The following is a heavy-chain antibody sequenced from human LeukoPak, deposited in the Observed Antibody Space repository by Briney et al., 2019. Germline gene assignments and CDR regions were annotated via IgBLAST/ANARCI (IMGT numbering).Heavy chain of an antibody. Sequence: PSETLSLTCTVSGDSISSGGHYWGWLRQTPGKRLEWIGNIYFSGDTSYNPSLKSRLTMSVDTSKDQLFLNLDSVTAADTAVYYCARDSGFWLYWGQGTLVTVSS. D-gene: IGHD3-22*01. J-gene: IGHJ4*02. CDR3: ARDSGFWLY. CDR1: GDSISSGGHY. CDR2: IYFSGDT. V-gene: IGHV4-39*07.